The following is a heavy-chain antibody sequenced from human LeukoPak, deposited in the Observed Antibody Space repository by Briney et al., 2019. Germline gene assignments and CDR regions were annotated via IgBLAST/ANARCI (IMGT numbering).Heavy chain of an antibody. CDR1: GGSISRDY. CDR2: LYFSGIT. J-gene: IGHJ4*02. Sequence: SETLSLTCTVSGGSISRDYWSWIRQPAGEGLEWIGRLYFSGITNYNPSLESRVTMSVDTTKSQFSLKLSSVTAADTAVYYCARETYSSSWPLIDYWGQGTLVTVSS. D-gene: IGHD6-13*01. V-gene: IGHV4-4*07. CDR3: ARETYSSSWPLIDY.